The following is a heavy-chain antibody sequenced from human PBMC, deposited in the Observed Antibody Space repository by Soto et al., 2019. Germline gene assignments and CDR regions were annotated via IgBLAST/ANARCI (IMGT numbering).Heavy chain of an antibody. CDR2: ISADNGNT. CDR1: GYTFINYG. J-gene: IGHJ4*02. V-gene: IGHV1-18*01. CDR3: ARDDFWSGYYTGTGDF. D-gene: IGHD3-3*01. Sequence: QVQLVQSGAEVKKPGASVQVSCKASGYTFINYGISWVRQAPGQGLEWMGWISADNGNTNYAQKLQGRVTMTTDTSTSTVYMELRSLRSDDTAVYYCARDDFWSGYYTGTGDFWGQGTLVTVSS.